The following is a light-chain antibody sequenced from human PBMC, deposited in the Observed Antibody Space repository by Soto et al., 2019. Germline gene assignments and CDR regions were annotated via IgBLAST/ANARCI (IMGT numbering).Light chain of an antibody. V-gene: IGKV3D-15*01. Sequence: EIVLTQSPATLSSFPGDRVTLSCRASQYINTRLAWYQHRPGQAPRLLIYQTSIRAAGIPARFSASGSGTDFTLTISSLQSEDFAVYYCQQYNNWPRTFGQGTRLEIK. CDR2: QTS. CDR1: QYINTR. CDR3: QQYNNWPRT. J-gene: IGKJ5*01.